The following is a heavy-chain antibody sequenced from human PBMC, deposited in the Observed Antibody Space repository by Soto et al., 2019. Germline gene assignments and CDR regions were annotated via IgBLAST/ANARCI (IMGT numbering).Heavy chain of an antibody. Sequence: GASVKVSCKASGYTFTSYAMHWVRQAPGQRLEWMGWINAGNGNTKYSQKFQGRVTITRDTSASTAYMELSSLRSEDTAVYYCARFGRFGENHGMDVWGQGTTVTVSS. CDR1: GYTFTSYA. J-gene: IGHJ6*02. CDR3: ARFGRFGENHGMDV. V-gene: IGHV1-3*01. CDR2: INAGNGNT. D-gene: IGHD3-10*01.